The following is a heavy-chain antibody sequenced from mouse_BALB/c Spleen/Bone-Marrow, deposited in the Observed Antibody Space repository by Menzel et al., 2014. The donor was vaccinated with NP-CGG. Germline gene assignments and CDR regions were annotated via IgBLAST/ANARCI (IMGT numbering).Heavy chain of an antibody. J-gene: IGHJ4*01. Sequence: DVQLVESGGGLVQPGGSLKLSCAASGFDSSGYWMSWVRQAPGKGLEWIGEINPDSSTINYTPSLKDKFIISRDNAKNTLYLQMSKMRSEDTALYYCARLGYYGTVDYWGQGTSVTVSS. V-gene: IGHV4-1*02. CDR2: INPDSSTI. D-gene: IGHD1-1*01. CDR1: GFDSSGYW. CDR3: ARLGYYGTVDY.